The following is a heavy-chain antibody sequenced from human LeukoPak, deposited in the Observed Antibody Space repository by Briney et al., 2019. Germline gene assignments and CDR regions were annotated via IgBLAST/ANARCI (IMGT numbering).Heavy chain of an antibody. D-gene: IGHD3-3*01. CDR3: ARGCNYDFWSGYCYYYYGMDV. CDR2: VYHSGST. Sequence: SETLSLTCAVSGGSISSSDWWSWVRQPPGKGLEWIGEVYHSGSTKHNPSLMSRVTMSVDKSKNQFSLRLSSVTAADTAVYYCARGCNYDFWSGYCYYYYGMDVWGQGTTVTVSS. CDR1: GGSISSSDW. J-gene: IGHJ6*02. V-gene: IGHV4-4*02.